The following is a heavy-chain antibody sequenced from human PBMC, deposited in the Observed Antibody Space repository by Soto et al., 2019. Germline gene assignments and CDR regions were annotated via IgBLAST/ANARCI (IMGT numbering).Heavy chain of an antibody. D-gene: IGHD3-16*02. V-gene: IGHV4-59*01. CDR1: VGSIKSYE. CDR2: IYYSGST. Sequence: SETMSIAGTVCVGSIKSYEWSWIRQPPGKGLAWIGYIYYSGSTNYNPSLKSRVTISVDTSKNQFSLKLSSVTAADTAVYYCARLDGRLRLGELSLYHIYYYGMDVWGQAPTVTVSS. J-gene: IGHJ6*02. CDR3: ARLDGRLRLGELSLYHIYYYGMDV.